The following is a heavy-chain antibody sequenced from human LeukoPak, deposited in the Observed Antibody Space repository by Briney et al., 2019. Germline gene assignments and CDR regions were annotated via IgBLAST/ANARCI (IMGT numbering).Heavy chain of an antibody. J-gene: IGHJ5*02. V-gene: IGHV4-34*01. CDR2: INHSEST. Sequence: SETLSLTCAVYGGSFSGYYWSWIRQPPGKGLEWIGEINHSESTNYNPSLKSRVTISVDTSKNQFSLKLSSVTAADTAVYYCARGKIHYDFWSGYRVFDPWGQGTLVTVSS. D-gene: IGHD3-3*01. CDR3: ARGKIHYDFWSGYRVFDP. CDR1: GGSFSGYY.